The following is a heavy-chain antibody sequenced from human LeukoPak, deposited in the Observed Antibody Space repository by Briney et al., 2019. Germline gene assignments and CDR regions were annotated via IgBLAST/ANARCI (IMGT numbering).Heavy chain of an antibody. CDR2: MDPTGSQK. D-gene: IGHD1-1*01. CDR1: QSTFNGPW. CDR3: AIWTSGNY. J-gene: IGHJ4*02. Sequence: GGSLRLSCADSQSTFNGPWMNWVRQAPAKGLEWVANMDPTGSQKRYVDSVRGRFTISKDNPGASLYLDMHSLRAEDTAIYYCAIWTSGNYWGQGTLVTVSS. V-gene: IGHV3-7*01.